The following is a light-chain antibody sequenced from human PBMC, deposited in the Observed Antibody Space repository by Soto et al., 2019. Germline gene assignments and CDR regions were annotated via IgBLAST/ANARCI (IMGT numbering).Light chain of an antibody. CDR2: GES. CDR3: QQYNDWLWT. J-gene: IGKJ1*01. CDR1: QSISSN. V-gene: IGKV3-15*01. Sequence: EIVMTQSPATLSVSPGERATLSCRASQSISSNLAWYQQKPGQAPRLIIYGESTRPTGIPARFSGRGSGTEFTLTITSMQSEDFAVYYCQQYNDWLWTFGQGNKVDI.